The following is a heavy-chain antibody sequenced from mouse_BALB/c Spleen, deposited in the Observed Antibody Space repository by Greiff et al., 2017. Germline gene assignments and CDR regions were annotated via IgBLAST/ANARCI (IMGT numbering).Heavy chain of an antibody. CDR2: IDPENGDT. D-gene: IGHD2-3*01. CDR3: NARLLRGSAWFAY. J-gene: IGHJ3*01. CDR1: GFNIKDYY. V-gene: IGHV14-4*02. Sequence: EVQLHQSGAELVRSGASVKLSCTASGFNIKDYYMHWVKQRPEQGLEWIGWIDPENGDTEYAPKFQGKATMTADTSSNTAYLQLSSLTSEDTAVYYCNARLLRGSAWFAYWGQGTLVTVSA.